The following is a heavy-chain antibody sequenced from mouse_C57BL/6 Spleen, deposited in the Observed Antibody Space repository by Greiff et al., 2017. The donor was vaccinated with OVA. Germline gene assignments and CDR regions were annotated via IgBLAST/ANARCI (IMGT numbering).Heavy chain of an antibody. CDR2: IDPSDSYT. Sequence: QVQLQQPGAELVMPGASVKLSCKASGYTFTSYWMHWVKQRPGQGLEWIGEIDPSDSYTKYTQKFKGKSTLTADKSSSTAYMQLSSLTSEDSAVYYCARCYRNYVDYWGQGTTLTVSS. V-gene: IGHV1-69*01. CDR1: GYTFTSYW. CDR3: ARCYRNYVDY. J-gene: IGHJ2*01.